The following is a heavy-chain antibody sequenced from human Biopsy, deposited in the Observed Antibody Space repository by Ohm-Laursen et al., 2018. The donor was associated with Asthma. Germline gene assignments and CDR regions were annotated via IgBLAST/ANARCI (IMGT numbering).Heavy chain of an antibody. Sequence: SLRLSCAASGFTFGDYWMHWVRQAPGKGLEWVSRVKGDGRRTSYADSVKGRFTISRDNAKNTLYLQMNSLRVEDTAVYYCARDGVVPDAMYYHYYYGLDVWGQGTTVTVSS. CDR3: ARDGVVPDAMYYHYYYGLDV. CDR1: GFTFGDYW. CDR2: VKGDGRRT. J-gene: IGHJ6*02. V-gene: IGHV3-74*01. D-gene: IGHD2-2*01.